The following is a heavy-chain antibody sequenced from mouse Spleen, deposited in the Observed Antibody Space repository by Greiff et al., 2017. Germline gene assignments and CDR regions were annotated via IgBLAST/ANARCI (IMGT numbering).Heavy chain of an antibody. D-gene: IGHD1-1*01. Sequence: EVQGVESGGGLVKLGGSLKLSCAASGFTFSSYAMSWVRQTPEKRLEWVATISSGGGNTYYPDSVKGRFTISRDNAKNTLYLQMSSLKSEDTAMYYCARHSTTVVPRYWYFDVWGAGTTVTVSS. CDR1: GFTFSSYA. CDR3: ARHSTTVVPRYWYFDV. J-gene: IGHJ1*01. CDR2: ISSGGGNT. V-gene: IGHV5-9-3*01.